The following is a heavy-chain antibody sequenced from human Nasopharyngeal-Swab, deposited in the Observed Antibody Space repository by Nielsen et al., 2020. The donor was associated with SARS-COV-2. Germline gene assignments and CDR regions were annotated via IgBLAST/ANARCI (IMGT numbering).Heavy chain of an antibody. J-gene: IGHJ3*02. D-gene: IGHD3-22*01. Sequence: VRQMPGKGLECVSDLSASGGNTHYADSVKGRFTISRDNSKNTLYLQMNSLRAEDTAIYYCARDSEKKSYHDSSGSLDAFDIWGRGTMVTVSS. CDR2: LSASGGNT. V-gene: IGHV3-23*01. CDR3: ARDSEKKSYHDSSGSLDAFDI.